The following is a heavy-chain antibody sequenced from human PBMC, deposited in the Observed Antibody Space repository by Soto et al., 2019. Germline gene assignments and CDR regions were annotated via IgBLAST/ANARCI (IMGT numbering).Heavy chain of an antibody. CDR3: ARESEDLTSNFDY. CDR1: GFTFSRYS. Sequence: GGSLRLSCAASGFTFSRYSMNWVRQAPGKGLEWVSSISSTTNYIYYADSMKGRFSVSRDNAKNSVYLDMNSLSAEDTAVYYCARESEDLTSNFDYWGQGTLVTVSS. CDR2: ISSTTNYI. J-gene: IGHJ4*02. V-gene: IGHV3-21*01.